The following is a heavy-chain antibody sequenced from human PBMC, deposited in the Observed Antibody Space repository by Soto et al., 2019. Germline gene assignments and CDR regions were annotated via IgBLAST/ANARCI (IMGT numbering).Heavy chain of an antibody. V-gene: IGHV3-30*03. CDR3: ARGNDYDSTSLDY. Sequence: PGGSLRLSCAASGFMFSSYGIHWVRQAPGKGLEWVAVISYDGRNKNYPDSVKGRLTISRDNSKNTLYLETNSLRADDTAVYYCARGNDYDSTSLDYWGQGTLVTVSS. CDR1: GFMFSSYG. CDR2: ISYDGRNK. J-gene: IGHJ4*02. D-gene: IGHD3-22*01.